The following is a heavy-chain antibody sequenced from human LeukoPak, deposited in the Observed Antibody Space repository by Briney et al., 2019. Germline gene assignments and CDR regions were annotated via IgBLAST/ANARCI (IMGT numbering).Heavy chain of an antibody. CDR2: TSGSGGST. CDR1: GFSFSDYA. CDR3: ARNERY. V-gene: IGHV3-23*01. J-gene: IGHJ4*02. Sequence: GSLRLSCAASGFSFSDYAMNWVRQAPGKGLEWVSGTSGSGGSTYYSDSVKGRFTISRDNSKNTLYLQMNSLRAEDTAVYYCARNERYWGQGTLVTVSS.